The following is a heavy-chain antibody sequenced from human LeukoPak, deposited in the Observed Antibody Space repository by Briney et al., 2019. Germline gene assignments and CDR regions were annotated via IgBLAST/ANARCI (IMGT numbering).Heavy chain of an antibody. Sequence: PGGSLRLSCTASGFTFSNYGMSWVRQAPGKGLEWVSAISGSGGSTYYADSVKGRFTISRDNSKNTLYLQMNSLRAEDTAVYYCAKEIQLWLRDYFDYWGQGTLVTVSS. CDR3: AKEIQLWLRDYFDY. V-gene: IGHV3-23*01. CDR2: ISGSGGST. D-gene: IGHD5-18*01. CDR1: GFTFSNYG. J-gene: IGHJ4*02.